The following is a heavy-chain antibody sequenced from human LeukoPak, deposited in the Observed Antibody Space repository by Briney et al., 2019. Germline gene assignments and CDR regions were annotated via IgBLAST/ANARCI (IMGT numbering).Heavy chain of an antibody. Sequence: SETLSLTCTVSGGSIKSNYWSWIRQPPGKGLEWIGYGYYSGTTNYNPSFKSRVTISVDTSKNQFSLKLSSVTAADTAVYYCARAPFHNWFDPWGQGTLVTVSS. V-gene: IGHV4-59*01. J-gene: IGHJ5*02. CDR2: GYYSGTT. CDR1: GGSIKSNY. CDR3: ARAPFHNWFDP. D-gene: IGHD3-16*01.